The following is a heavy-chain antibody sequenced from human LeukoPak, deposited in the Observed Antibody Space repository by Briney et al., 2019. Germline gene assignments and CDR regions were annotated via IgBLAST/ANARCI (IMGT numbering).Heavy chain of an antibody. D-gene: IGHD3-16*02. CDR3: ARKQPGEVMVPADY. J-gene: IGHJ4*02. CDR1: GFSFSSYG. V-gene: IGHV3-30*03. CDR2: ISYGGSNK. Sequence: GGSLRLSCAASGFSFSSYGMHWVRQAPGKGLEWAAMISYGGSNKYYADSVKGRFTISRDNSNNTLFLQMNSLGVEDTALYYCARKQPGEVMVPADYWGQGILVTVSS.